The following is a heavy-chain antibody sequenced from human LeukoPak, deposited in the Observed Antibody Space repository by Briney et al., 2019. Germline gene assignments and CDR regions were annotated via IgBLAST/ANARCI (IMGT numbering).Heavy chain of an antibody. CDR1: GFTFSSYW. V-gene: IGHV3-30*18. CDR2: ISYDGSNK. Sequence: GGSLRLSCVASGFTFSSYWMHWVRQDPRKGLVWVAVISYDGSNKYYADSVKGRFTISRDNSKNTLYLQMNSLRAEDTAVYYCAKGQLGIAAAMGGAFDIWGQGTMVTVSS. J-gene: IGHJ3*02. CDR3: AKGQLGIAAAMGGAFDI. D-gene: IGHD6-13*01.